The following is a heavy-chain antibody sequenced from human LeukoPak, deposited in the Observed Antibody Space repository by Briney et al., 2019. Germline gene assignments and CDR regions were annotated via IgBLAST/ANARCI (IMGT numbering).Heavy chain of an antibody. Sequence: SGGSLRLSCAASGFTFSSYSMNWVRQAPGKGLEWVSSISSSSSYIYYADSVKGRFTISRDNAENSLYLQMNSLRAEDTAVYYCAREGYCSGGSCYVLDYWGQGTLVTVSS. CDR2: ISSSSSYI. CDR1: GFTFSSYS. CDR3: AREGYCSGGSCYVLDY. D-gene: IGHD2-15*01. J-gene: IGHJ4*02. V-gene: IGHV3-21*01.